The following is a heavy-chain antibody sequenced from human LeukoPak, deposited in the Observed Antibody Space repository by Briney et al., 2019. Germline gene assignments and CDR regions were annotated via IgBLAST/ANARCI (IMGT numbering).Heavy chain of an antibody. CDR2: IHPSGGNT. V-gene: IGHV1-46*01. J-gene: IGHJ4*02. CDR3: ARDCSSTRCQGPVFDN. D-gene: IGHD2-2*01. CDR1: GYTFTRNY. Sequence: ASVKVSCKASGYTFTRNYMHWVRQAPGQGLEWMGIIHPSGGNTNYAQKFQGRVAMTRDTSTSTVYMELSSLRSEDTAIYYCARDCSSTRCQGPVFDNWGQGTLVTVSS.